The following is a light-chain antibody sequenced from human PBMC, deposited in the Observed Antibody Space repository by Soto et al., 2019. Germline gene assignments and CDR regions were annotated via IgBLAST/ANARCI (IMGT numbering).Light chain of an antibody. CDR3: CSYAGSSSLV. Sequence: QSALTQAASVSGSPGQSITISCTGTSSDVGSYNLVSWYQQHPGKAPKLMIDEGTKRPSGVANRFSVSKSGNTASLTISGLQDYDEADYYCCSYAGSSSLVVGGGTKLAVL. V-gene: IGLV2-23*01. CDR1: SSDVGSYNL. J-gene: IGLJ2*01. CDR2: EGT.